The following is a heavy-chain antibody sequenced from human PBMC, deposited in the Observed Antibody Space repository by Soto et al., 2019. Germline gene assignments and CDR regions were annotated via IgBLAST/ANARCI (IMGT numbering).Heavy chain of an antibody. Sequence: EVQLLESGGGLVQPGGSLRLSCAASGFTFSSYAMSWVRQAPGKGLEWVSAISGSGGSTYYADSVKGRFTISRDNSKNTLYLQMNSLSAEYTSVYYGLLWPPYYFDYWGQGTLVTVSS. J-gene: IGHJ4*02. D-gene: IGHD3-10*01. CDR2: ISGSGGST. CDR3: LLWPPYYFDY. V-gene: IGHV3-23*01. CDR1: GFTFSSYA.